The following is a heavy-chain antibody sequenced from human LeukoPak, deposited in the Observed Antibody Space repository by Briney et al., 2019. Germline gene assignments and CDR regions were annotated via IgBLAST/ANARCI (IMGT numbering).Heavy chain of an antibody. Sequence: GGSLRLSCAASGSSFSSYWMHWVRQAPGKGLVWISRIYNDGRTTHYADSVKGRFTISRDNAKNTLYLQMDSLRAEDTAVYYCARGDLTGYYTDYWGQGSLVTVSS. CDR2: IYNDGRTT. V-gene: IGHV3-74*01. J-gene: IGHJ4*02. D-gene: IGHD3-9*01. CDR3: ARGDLTGYYTDY. CDR1: GSSFSSYW.